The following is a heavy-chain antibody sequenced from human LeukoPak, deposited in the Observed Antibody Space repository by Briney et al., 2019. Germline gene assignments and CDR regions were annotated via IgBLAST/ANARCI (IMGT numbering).Heavy chain of an antibody. J-gene: IGHJ4*02. CDR3: ARDVASTVTTNYFDY. CDR1: GFTFSSYG. D-gene: IGHD4-17*01. V-gene: IGHV3-33*01. Sequence: PGGSPRLSCAASGFTFSSYGMHWVRQAPGKGLEWVAVIWYDGSNKYYADSVKGRFTISRDNSKNTLYLQMNSLRAEDTAVYYCARDVASTVTTNYFDYWGQGTLVTVSS. CDR2: IWYDGSNK.